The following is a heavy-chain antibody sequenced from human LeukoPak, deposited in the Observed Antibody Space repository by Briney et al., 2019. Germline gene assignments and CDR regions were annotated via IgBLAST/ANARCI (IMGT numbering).Heavy chain of an antibody. Sequence: GGSLRLSCAASGFTFSSYWMSWVRQAPGKGLELVANINQDGSEKYYVDSMKGRFTISRDNAKNSLYLQMNSLRGEDTAVYYCARQIAAATRWFFDYWGQGTLVTVSS. J-gene: IGHJ4*02. CDR1: GFTFSSYW. CDR3: ARQIAAATRWFFDY. V-gene: IGHV3-7*01. D-gene: IGHD6-13*01. CDR2: INQDGSEK.